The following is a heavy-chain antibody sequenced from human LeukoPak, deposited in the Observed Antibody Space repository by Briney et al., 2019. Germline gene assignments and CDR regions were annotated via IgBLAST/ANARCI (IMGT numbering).Heavy chain of an antibody. D-gene: IGHD3-22*01. V-gene: IGHV5-51*01. CDR3: ARILFPEYYYDSSGYPAVYDY. J-gene: IGHJ4*02. CDR2: IYPGDSDT. Sequence: GESLQISCKGSGYSFTSYWIGWVRQMPGKGLEWMGIIYPGDSDTRYSPSFQGQVTISADKSISTAYLQWSSLKASDTAMYYCARILFPEYYYDSSGYPAVYDYWGQGTLVTVSS. CDR1: GYSFTSYW.